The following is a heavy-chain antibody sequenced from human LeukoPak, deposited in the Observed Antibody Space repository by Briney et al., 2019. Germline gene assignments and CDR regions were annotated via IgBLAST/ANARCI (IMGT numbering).Heavy chain of an antibody. J-gene: IGHJ4*02. CDR1: GFTFTSYA. CDR3: AKWGDYDILTGYYVPDY. D-gene: IGHD3-9*01. V-gene: IGHV3-23*01. Sequence: GGSLRLSCVASGFTFTSYAMSWVRQAPGKGLEWVSAITGSDGTSHYADSVKGRFTISRDNSKNTVYLQANSLRAEDTAVYYCAKWGDYDILTGYYVPDYWGQGTLVTVSS. CDR2: ITGSDGTS.